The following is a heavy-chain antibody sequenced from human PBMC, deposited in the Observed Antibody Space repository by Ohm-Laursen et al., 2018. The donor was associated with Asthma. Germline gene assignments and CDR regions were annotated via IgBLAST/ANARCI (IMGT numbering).Heavy chain of an antibody. J-gene: IGHJ4*02. V-gene: IGHV1-3*01. Sequence: PSVKASCKTSGYTFTSYAMHWVRQAPGQRIEWMGWINAGNGNTKYSQKFQGRVTITRDTSASTAYMELSSLRSEDTAVYYCARDPGRFLEWTNLDYWGQGTLVTVSS. CDR3: ARDPGRFLEWTNLDY. D-gene: IGHD3-3*01. CDR1: GYTFTSYA. CDR2: INAGNGNT.